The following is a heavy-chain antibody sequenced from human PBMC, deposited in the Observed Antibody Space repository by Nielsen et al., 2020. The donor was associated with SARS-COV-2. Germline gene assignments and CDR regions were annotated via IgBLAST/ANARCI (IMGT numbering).Heavy chain of an antibody. CDR2: MNPNSGNT. CDR3: ARGRRVRGVIRVGHYFDY. Sequence: ASVKVSCKASGYTFTSYDINWVRQATGQGLEWMGWMNPNSGNTGYAQKFQGRVTMTRNTSISTAYMELSSLRSEDTAVYYCARGRRVRGVIRVGHYFDYWGQGTLVTVSS. CDR1: GYTFTSYD. V-gene: IGHV1-8*01. J-gene: IGHJ4*02. D-gene: IGHD3-10*01.